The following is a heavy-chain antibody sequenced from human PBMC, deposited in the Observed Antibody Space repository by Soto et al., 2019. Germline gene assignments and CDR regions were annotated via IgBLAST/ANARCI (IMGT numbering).Heavy chain of an antibody. J-gene: IGHJ1*01. CDR2: IRGTGRVT. D-gene: IGHD3-9*01. Sequence: EVQLLESGGGLVQPGGSLKLSCAASEFTFSSYAMSWVRQAPGKGLEWVSGIRGTGRVTKYAESVKGRFTISRDNPKSTLFLQMNSLRPEDTAVYYCAKDVHYDIATGIEYFHRWGQGTLVTVSS. CDR3: AKDVHYDIATGIEYFHR. CDR1: EFTFSSYA. V-gene: IGHV3-23*01.